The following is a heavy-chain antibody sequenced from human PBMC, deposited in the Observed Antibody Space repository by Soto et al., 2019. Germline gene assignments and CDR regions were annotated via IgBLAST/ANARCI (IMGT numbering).Heavy chain of an antibody. CDR1: GFTFSCYW. V-gene: IGHV3-7*01. Sequence: EVQLVESGGGLVQPGGSLRLSCTASGFTFSCYWMSWVRQAPGKGLEWVVHIKQDGSEKYYVDSVKGRFTISRDNAKTALYLQMNVLRAEDTAVYYWARDHYDFWSGYHDPYYYGMDVWGQGTTVTVSS. CDR3: ARDHYDFWSGYHDPYYYGMDV. J-gene: IGHJ6*02. D-gene: IGHD3-3*01. CDR2: IKQDGSEK.